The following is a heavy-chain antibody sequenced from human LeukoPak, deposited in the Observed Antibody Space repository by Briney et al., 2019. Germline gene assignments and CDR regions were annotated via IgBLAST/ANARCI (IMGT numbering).Heavy chain of an antibody. CDR1: GFTFNNYW. CDR2: INNDGSSA. Sequence: GGSLRLSCAASGFTFNNYWIHWVRQVPGKGLVWVSRINNDGSSASYVDSVKGRFTISRDNAKNTLFLQMNSLRAEDTAVYYCARRGTGHGMDVWGQGTTVIVSS. J-gene: IGHJ6*02. D-gene: IGHD1-1*01. CDR3: ARRGTGHGMDV. V-gene: IGHV3-74*01.